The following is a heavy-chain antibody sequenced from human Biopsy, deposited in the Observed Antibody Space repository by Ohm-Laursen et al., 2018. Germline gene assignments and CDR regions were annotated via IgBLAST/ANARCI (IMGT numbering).Heavy chain of an antibody. CDR3: ARGPCGGDSPFQYFDS. CDR1: GHSVRSGYY. D-gene: IGHD2-21*02. CDR2: IFQNGYT. J-gene: IGHJ4*02. Sequence: GTLSLTCAVSGHSVRSGYYWGWIRQPPGKGLEWIGSIFQNGYTYYNPSLETRVTISVDTSKDQFSLKLTSVAAADTAVYYCARGPCGGDSPFQYFDSWGQGTLVTVSS. V-gene: IGHV4-38-2*01.